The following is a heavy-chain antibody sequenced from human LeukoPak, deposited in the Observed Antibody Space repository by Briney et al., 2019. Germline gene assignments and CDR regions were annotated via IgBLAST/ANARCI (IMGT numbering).Heavy chain of an antibody. J-gene: IGHJ4*02. Sequence: SETLSLTCTVSGDSISINGYYWAWIRQTPGKGLEWIGYIYHSGSTYYNPSLKSRVTISVDRSKNQFSLKLSSVTAADTAVYYCARGGRYFDWLLSRGFDYWGQGTLVTVSS. V-gene: IGHV4-30-2*01. CDR1: GDSISINGYY. CDR3: ARGGRYFDWLLSRGFDY. D-gene: IGHD3-9*01. CDR2: IYHSGST.